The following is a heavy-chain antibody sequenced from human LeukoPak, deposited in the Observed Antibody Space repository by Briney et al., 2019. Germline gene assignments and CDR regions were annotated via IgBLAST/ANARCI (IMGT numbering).Heavy chain of an antibody. Sequence: PGGSLRLSCAASGFTVSSNYMSWVRQAPGKGLEWVSVIYSGGSTYYADSVKGRFTISRDNSKNTLYLQMNSLRAEDTAVYYCAKDLAYCGGDRYSPFDYWGQGTLVTVSS. J-gene: IGHJ4*02. D-gene: IGHD2-21*01. CDR1: GFTVSSNY. CDR2: IYSGGST. V-gene: IGHV3-53*01. CDR3: AKDLAYCGGDRYSPFDY.